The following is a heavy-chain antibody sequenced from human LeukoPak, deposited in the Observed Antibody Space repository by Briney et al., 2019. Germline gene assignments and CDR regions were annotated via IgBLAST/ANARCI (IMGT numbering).Heavy chain of an antibody. CDR1: GFTFSSYG. V-gene: IGHV3-23*01. CDR2: ISGSGGTT. CDR3: ARDRDSSVWYEGFDY. D-gene: IGHD6-19*01. J-gene: IGHJ4*02. Sequence: GGSLRLSCAASGFTFSSYGMHWVRQAPGKGLEWVSAISGSGGTTYYADSVKGRFTISRDNSKNTLFLQMNSLRAEDTAVYYCARDRDSSVWYEGFDYWGQGTLVTVSS.